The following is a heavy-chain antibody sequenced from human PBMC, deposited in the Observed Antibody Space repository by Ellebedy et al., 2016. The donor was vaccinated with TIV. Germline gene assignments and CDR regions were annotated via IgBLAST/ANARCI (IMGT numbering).Heavy chain of an antibody. CDR1: GFTFSSYW. V-gene: IGHV3-7*03. CDR3: ARGMDYDAFDI. J-gene: IGHJ3*02. D-gene: IGHD3/OR15-3a*01. Sequence: GGSLRLXXAASGFTFSSYWMSWVRQAPGKGLEWVANIKQDGSEKYYVDSVKGRFTISRDNAKNSLYLQMNSLRAEDTAVYYCARGMDYDAFDIWGQGTMVTVSS. CDR2: IKQDGSEK.